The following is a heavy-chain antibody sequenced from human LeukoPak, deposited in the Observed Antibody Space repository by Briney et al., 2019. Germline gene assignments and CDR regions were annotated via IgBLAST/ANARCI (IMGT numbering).Heavy chain of an antibody. V-gene: IGHV3-23*01. J-gene: IGHJ3*02. CDR2: VSGSGGST. Sequence: GGSLRLSCAASGFTFSSYAMSWVRQAPGKGLEWVSAVSGSGGSTYYADSVKGRFTISRDNSKNTPYLQMNSLRAEDTAVYYCAKERGLERGAFDIWGQGTMVTVSS. D-gene: IGHD1-1*01. CDR3: AKERGLERGAFDI. CDR1: GFTFSSYA.